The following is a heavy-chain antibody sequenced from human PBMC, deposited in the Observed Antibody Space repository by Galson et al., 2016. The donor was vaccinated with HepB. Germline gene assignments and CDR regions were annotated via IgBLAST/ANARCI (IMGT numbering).Heavy chain of an antibody. J-gene: IGHJ5*02. CDR3: VRDHYDSSGYPYNWFDP. CDR1: GYTFTDYG. Sequence: SVKVSCKASGYTFTDYGISWVRQAPGQGLEWMAWINAGNGNTKYSQKFQGRVTITRDTSASTAYMELSSLRSEDTAVYYCVRDHYDSSGYPYNWFDPWGQGTLVTVSS. D-gene: IGHD3-22*01. V-gene: IGHV1-3*01. CDR2: INAGNGNT.